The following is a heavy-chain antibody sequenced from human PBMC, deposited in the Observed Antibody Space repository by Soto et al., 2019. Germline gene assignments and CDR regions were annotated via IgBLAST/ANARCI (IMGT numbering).Heavy chain of an antibody. D-gene: IGHD3-22*01. V-gene: IGHV4-31*03. Sequence: PSETLSLTCTVSGGSISSGGYHCNWIRQRPGQGLEWIGYVFYSGSTYYNPSLKSRLSMSVDTSKNQFSLKLRSVTAADTAVYYCARARDSSGLAFDIWGQGTMVTVSS. J-gene: IGHJ3*02. CDR2: VFYSGST. CDR1: GGSISSGGYH. CDR3: ARARDSSGLAFDI.